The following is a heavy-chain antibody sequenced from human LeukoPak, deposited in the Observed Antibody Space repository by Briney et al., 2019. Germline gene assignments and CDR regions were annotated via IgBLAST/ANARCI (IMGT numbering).Heavy chain of an antibody. D-gene: IGHD6-13*01. CDR3: ARGGAAATPLDYYYGMDV. Sequence: SETLSLTCTVSGGSISSYYWSWIRQPAGKGLEWIGRIYTSGSTNYNPSLKSRVTMSVDTSKNQFSLKLSSVTAADTAVYYCARGGAAATPLDYYYGMDVWGQGTTVTVSS. V-gene: IGHV4-4*07. CDR2: IYTSGST. J-gene: IGHJ6*02. CDR1: GGSISSYY.